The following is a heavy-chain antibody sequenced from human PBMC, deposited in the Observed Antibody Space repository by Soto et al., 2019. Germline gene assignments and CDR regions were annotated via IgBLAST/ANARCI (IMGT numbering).Heavy chain of an antibody. J-gene: IGHJ4*02. CDR2: IYWNDDQ. V-gene: IGHV2-5*01. Sequence: SGPTLVNPTQTLTLTCNFSDFSLTTRGVGVGRIRQPPGKALEWIALIYWNDDQRYNPSLKSRLTVTKDTSKNQVVLTMTNMDTVDTATYYCAHRGGAAVGLYYFDNWGKGAMVTVSS. CDR1: DFSLTTRGVG. CDR3: AHRGGAAVGLYYFDN. D-gene: IGHD6-13*01.